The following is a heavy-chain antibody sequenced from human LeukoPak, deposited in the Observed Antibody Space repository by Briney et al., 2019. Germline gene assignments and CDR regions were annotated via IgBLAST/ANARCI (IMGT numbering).Heavy chain of an antibody. V-gene: IGHV1-2*02. CDR2: INPNSGGT. CDR1: GYTLTELS. Sequence: ASVKVSCKVSGYTLTELSMHWVRQAPGKGLEWMGWINPNSGGTNYAQKFQGRVTMTRDTSISTAYMELSRLRSDDTAVYYCARDTVLRYFDWLYLPQWFDPWGQGTLVTVSS. CDR3: ARDTVLRYFDWLYLPQWFDP. J-gene: IGHJ5*02. D-gene: IGHD3-9*01.